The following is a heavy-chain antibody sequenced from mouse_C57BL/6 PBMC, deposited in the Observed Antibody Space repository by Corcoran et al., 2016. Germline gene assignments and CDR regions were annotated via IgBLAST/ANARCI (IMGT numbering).Heavy chain of an antibody. D-gene: IGHD2-4*01. V-gene: IGHV9-1*01. CDR2: IYTDTGEP. Sequence: QIQLVQSGPELKKPGETVKISCKASGYTFTEYPMHWVKQAPGKGFKWMGMIYTDTGEPTYDEEFKGRFAFFLETSASNAYLQINNLNNEDTATYCCVRSDDDDGAGLAYWGQGTLVTVSA. CDR1: GYTFTEYP. J-gene: IGHJ3*01. CDR3: VRSDDDDGAGLAY.